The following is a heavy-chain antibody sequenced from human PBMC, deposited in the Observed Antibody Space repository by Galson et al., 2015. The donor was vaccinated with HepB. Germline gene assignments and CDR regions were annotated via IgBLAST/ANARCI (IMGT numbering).Heavy chain of an antibody. V-gene: IGHV3-21*01. CDR1: GFTFDSHN. J-gene: IGHJ4*02. CDR3: ARAPYGDPYYFDY. CDR2: ITSSSTYM. D-gene: IGHD4-17*01. Sequence: SLRLSCAASGFTFDSHNMHWVRQAPGKGLEWASSITSSSTYMFYADSVKGRSTISRDNAKSSLYLHIDSLGAEDTAIYYCARAPYGDPYYFDYWGQGTLVTVSS.